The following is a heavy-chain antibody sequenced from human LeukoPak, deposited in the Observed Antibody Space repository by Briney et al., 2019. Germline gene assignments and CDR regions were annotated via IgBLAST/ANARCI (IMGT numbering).Heavy chain of an antibody. CDR1: GYSISNGYN. CDR2: ISHTGST. J-gene: IGHJ5*02. D-gene: IGHD4-11*01. Sequence: SEPLSFPCTVSGYSISNGYNWGWVRQPPGKGLECIGSISHTGSTYYNPSLESRVTISLDTSNNQFSLELSSVTAADTAVYYCARTYINFSNYFDPWGQGSLVTVSS. V-gene: IGHV4-38-2*02. CDR3: ARTYINFSNYFDP.